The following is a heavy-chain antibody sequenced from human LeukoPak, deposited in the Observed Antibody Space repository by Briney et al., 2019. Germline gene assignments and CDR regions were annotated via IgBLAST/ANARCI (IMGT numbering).Heavy chain of an antibody. D-gene: IGHD3-3*01. CDR1: GFIFSNYC. CDR2: ICSDGSKT. V-gene: IGHV3-74*01. Sequence: GGSLRLSCAASGFIFSNYCMHWVRQAPGRGLVWVSRICSDGSKTDYADSVKGRFTISRDNAKNTLSLQMNSLRSDDTAVYYCAKDYYDFWSGGYYYYYGMDVWGQGTTVTVSS. CDR3: AKDYYDFWSGGYYYYYGMDV. J-gene: IGHJ6*02.